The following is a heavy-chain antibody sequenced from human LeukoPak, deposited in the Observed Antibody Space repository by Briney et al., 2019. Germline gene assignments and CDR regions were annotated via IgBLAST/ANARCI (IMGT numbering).Heavy chain of an antibody. V-gene: IGHV4-34*01. Sequence: PSETLTLTCAVYGGSFSGYYWSWIRQPPGKGLEWIGEINHSGSTNYNPSLKSRVTISVDTSKNQFSLKLSSVTAADTAVYYCARSGISGEQWLVPVNWFDPWGQGTLVTVSS. CDR2: INHSGST. J-gene: IGHJ5*02. CDR3: ARSGISGEQWLVPVNWFDP. CDR1: GGSFSGYY. D-gene: IGHD6-19*01.